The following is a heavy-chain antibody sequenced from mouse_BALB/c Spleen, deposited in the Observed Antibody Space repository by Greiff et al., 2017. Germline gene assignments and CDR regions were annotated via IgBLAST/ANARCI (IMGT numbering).Heavy chain of an antibody. D-gene: IGHD2-1*01. CDR1: GFSFTGYG. CDR2: IWGDGST. J-gene: IGHJ1*01. CDR3: ARVYGNYDWYFDV. V-gene: IGHV2-6-7*01. Sequence: QVQLKESGPGLVAPSQSLSITCTVSGFSFTGYGVNWVRQPPGKGLEWLGMIWGDGSTDYNSALKSRLSISKDNSKSQVFLKMNSLQTDDTARYYCARVYGNYDWYFDVWGAGTTVTVSS.